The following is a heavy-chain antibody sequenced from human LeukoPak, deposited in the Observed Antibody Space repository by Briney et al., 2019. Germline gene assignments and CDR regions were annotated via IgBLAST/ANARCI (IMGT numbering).Heavy chain of an antibody. CDR3: ARDPGVRWLVGFDY. Sequence: GGSLRLSCEASGFTFIGYGMHWVRQAPGKGLEWVAGISYDGSNQYYTDSVKGRFTISRDNSKNTLYLQMDSLRAEDTAVYYCARDPGVRWLVGFDYWGQGTLVTVSS. V-gene: IGHV3-30*03. CDR1: GFTFIGYG. D-gene: IGHD6-19*01. J-gene: IGHJ4*02. CDR2: ISYDGSNQ.